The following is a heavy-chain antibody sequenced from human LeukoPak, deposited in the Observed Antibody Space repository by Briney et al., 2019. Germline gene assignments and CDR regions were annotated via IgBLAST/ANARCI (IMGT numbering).Heavy chain of an antibody. J-gene: IGHJ4*02. CDR2: IYPGDSDT. Sequence: GESLKISCKGSGYSFTSYWIGWVRQMPGKGLGWMGIIYPGDSDTRYSPSFQGQVTISADKSINTASLKWSSLTASDTAMYYCARRDYYGSGSYYPLRHWGQGTLVTVSS. CDR1: GYSFTSYW. D-gene: IGHD3-10*01. CDR3: ARRDYYGSGSYYPLRH. V-gene: IGHV5-51*01.